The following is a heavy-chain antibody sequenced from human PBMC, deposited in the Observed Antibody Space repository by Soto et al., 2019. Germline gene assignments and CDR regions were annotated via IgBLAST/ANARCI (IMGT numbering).Heavy chain of an antibody. D-gene: IGHD4-17*01. CDR3: ARSRTTVTTLLSL. V-gene: IGHV3-33*01. J-gene: IGHJ4*02. Sequence: QPGESLRLSCAASGFTFSSYGMHWVRQAPGKGLEWVAVIWYDGSNKYYADSVKGRFTISRDNSKNTLYLQMNSLRAEDTAVYYCARSRTTVTTLLSLWGQGTLVTVSS. CDR2: IWYDGSNK. CDR1: GFTFSSYG.